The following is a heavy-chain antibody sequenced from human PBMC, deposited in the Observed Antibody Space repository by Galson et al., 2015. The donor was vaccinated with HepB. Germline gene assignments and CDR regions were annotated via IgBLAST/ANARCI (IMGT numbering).Heavy chain of an antibody. J-gene: IGHJ4*02. CDR2: IGGSGGST. CDR1: GFTFGCYA. V-gene: IGHV3-23*01. Sequence: CLRLACAASGFTFGCYAMSWARQAAGEGLERVSAIGGSGGSTYYADSVKGRFTISRDNSKITLYLQMDILGAEDTAVYYCAKGRWLEYFFDYWGQGTLVTVSS. D-gene: IGHD5-12*01. CDR3: AKGRWLEYFFDY.